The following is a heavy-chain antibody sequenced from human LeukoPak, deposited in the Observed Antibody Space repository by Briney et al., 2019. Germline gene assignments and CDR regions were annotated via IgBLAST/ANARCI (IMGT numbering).Heavy chain of an antibody. CDR2: IYYSGST. V-gene: IGHV4-38-2*02. D-gene: IGHD6-13*01. Sequence: LRLSCAASGFTFSDYYMSWVRQAPGKGLEWIGSIYYSGSTYYNPSLKSRVTISVDTYKNQFSLKLSSVTAADTAVYYCARERGGYSSSLSDWFDPWGQGTLVTVSS. J-gene: IGHJ5*02. CDR1: GFTFSDYY. CDR3: ARERGGYSSSLSDWFDP.